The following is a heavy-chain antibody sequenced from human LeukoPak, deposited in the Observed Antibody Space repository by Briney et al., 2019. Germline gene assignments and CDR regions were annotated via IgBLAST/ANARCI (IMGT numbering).Heavy chain of an antibody. CDR1: GYTFTSYG. CDR3: ARDTILSRYSSGWYYYYGMDV. CDR2: ISAYNGNT. J-gene: IGHJ6*04. Sequence: ASVKVSCKASGYTFTSYGISWVRQAPGQGLEWMGWISAYNGNTNYAQKLQGRVTMTTDTSTSTAYMELSSLRSDDTAVYYCARDTILSRYSSGWYYYYGMDVWGKGTTVTVSS. D-gene: IGHD6-19*01. V-gene: IGHV1-18*04.